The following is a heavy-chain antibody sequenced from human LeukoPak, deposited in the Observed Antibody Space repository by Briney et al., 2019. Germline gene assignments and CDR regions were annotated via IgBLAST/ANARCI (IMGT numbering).Heavy chain of an antibody. CDR2: IYTSGST. CDR1: GGSISSSSYY. V-gene: IGHV4-39*01. Sequence: PSETLSLTCTVSGGSISSSSYYWGWIRQPPGKGLEWIGRIYTSGSTNYNPSLKSRVTISVDTSKNQFSLKLSSVTAADTAVYYCARTPPYCSSTSCYDFDYWGQGTLVTVSS. J-gene: IGHJ4*02. D-gene: IGHD2-2*01. CDR3: ARTPPYCSSTSCYDFDY.